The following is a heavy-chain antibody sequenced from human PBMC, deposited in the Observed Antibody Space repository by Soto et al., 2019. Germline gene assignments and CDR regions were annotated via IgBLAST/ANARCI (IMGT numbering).Heavy chain of an antibody. Sequence: GGSLRLSCAASGFTFSSYAMSWVRQAPGKGLEWVSAISSSGGSTYYADSVKGRFTISRDNSKNTLYLQMSSLRAEDTAVYYCAKDKDVGGRHYYYGSGYLGCFDCWGQGTLVTVSS. CDR1: GFTFSSYA. J-gene: IGHJ4*02. V-gene: IGHV3-23*01. CDR2: ISSSGGST. D-gene: IGHD3-22*01. CDR3: AKDKDVGGRHYYYGSGYLGCFDC.